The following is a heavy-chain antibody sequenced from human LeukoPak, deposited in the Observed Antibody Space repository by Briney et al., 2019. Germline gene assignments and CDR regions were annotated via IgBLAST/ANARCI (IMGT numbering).Heavy chain of an antibody. D-gene: IGHD3-10*01. CDR1: GFTFSSYS. CDR2: ISSSSSTI. V-gene: IGHV3-48*01. CDR3: ALNPITMVTYNWFDP. Sequence: GGSLRLSCAASGFTFSSYSMNWVRQAPGKGLEWVSYISSSSSTIYYADSVKGRFTISRDNAKNSLYLQMNSLRAEDTAVYYCALNPITMVTYNWFDPWGQGTLVTVSS. J-gene: IGHJ5*02.